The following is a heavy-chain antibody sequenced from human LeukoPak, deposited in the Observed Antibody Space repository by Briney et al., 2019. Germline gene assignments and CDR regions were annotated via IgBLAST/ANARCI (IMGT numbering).Heavy chain of an antibody. CDR2: IYYSGST. D-gene: IGHD3-3*01. V-gene: IGHV4-59*01. CDR3: ARSYYDFWSGYLRY. J-gene: IGHJ4*02. CDR1: GGSISSYY. Sequence: SETLSLTCTVSGGSISSYYWSWIRQPPGKGLEWIGYIYYSGSTNYNPSLKSRVTISVDTSKSQFSLKLSSVTAADTAVYYCARSYYDFWSGYLRYWGQGTLVTVSS.